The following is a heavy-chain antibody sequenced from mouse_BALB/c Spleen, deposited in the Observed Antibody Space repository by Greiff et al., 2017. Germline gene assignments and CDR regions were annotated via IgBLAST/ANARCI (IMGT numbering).Heavy chain of an antibody. CDR3: ARDRVGIFDY. J-gene: IGHJ2*01. Sequence: VQLQESGPGLVAPSQSLSITCTVSGFSLTGYGLNWVRQPPGKGLEWLGMIWGDGSTDYNSALKSRLSISKDNSKSQVFLKMNSLQTDDTARYYCARDRVGIFDYWGQGTTLTVSS. D-gene: IGHD1-1*02. CDR1: GFSLTGYG. V-gene: IGHV2-6-7*01. CDR2: IWGDGST.